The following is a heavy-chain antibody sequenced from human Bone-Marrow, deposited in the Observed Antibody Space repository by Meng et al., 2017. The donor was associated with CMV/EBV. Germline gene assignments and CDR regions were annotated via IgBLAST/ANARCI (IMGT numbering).Heavy chain of an antibody. Sequence: GESLKISCAASGFTVSSNYMSWARQAPGKGLEWVANIKQDGSKKYYVDSVRGRFTISRDNAGNSLYLEMNSLRVEDTAVYYCTRDDRWALDFWGQGTLVTVSS. J-gene: IGHJ4*02. CDR2: IKQDGSKK. CDR1: GFTVSSNY. D-gene: IGHD1-26*01. CDR3: TRDDRWALDF. V-gene: IGHV3-7*01.